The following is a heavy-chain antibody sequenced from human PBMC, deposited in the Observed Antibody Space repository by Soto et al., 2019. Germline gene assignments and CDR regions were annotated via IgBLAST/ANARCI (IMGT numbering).Heavy chain of an antibody. D-gene: IGHD3-3*01. CDR2: IYPSDSDT. CDR3: ARGGVSTRTFDY. V-gene: IGHV5-51*01. J-gene: IGHJ4*02. Sequence: PGESLKISCKGSGYNFAGYWIAWVRQMPGKGLELMGIIYPSDSDTRYRPSFQGQVTISADKSISSAYLQWSSLRASDTAMYYCARGGVSTRTFDYWGQGTPVTVAS. CDR1: GYNFAGYW.